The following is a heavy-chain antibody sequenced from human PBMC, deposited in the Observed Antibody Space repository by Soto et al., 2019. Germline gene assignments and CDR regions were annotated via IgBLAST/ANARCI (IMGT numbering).Heavy chain of an antibody. V-gene: IGHV1-18*01. CDR3: ATVVGAVTY. CDR2: LSVYNGNT. CDR1: GYTFTSYP. D-gene: IGHD1-26*01. J-gene: IGHJ4*02. Sequence: ASVKVSCKTSGYTFTSYPLSWVRQAPGQGLEWMGWLSVYNGNTKYAQNLQGRVTVTTDTSTDTAYMELRSLRYDDTAVYFCATVVGAVTYWGQGTMVTVSS.